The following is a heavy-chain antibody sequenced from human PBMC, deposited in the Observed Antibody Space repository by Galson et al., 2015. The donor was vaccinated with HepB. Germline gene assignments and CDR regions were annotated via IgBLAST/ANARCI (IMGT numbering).Heavy chain of an antibody. V-gene: IGHV4-39*01. CDR2: ISDSGTT. D-gene: IGHD6-13*01. CDR1: GGSVRSNTYY. Sequence: LSLTCTVSGGSVRSNTYYWSWVRQPPGKGLEWIGHISDSGTTHYSPSLKSRVTISAETSKIQFSLKLSSVTASDTAIYYCARLYASTWWNYYFDYWGQGTLVTVSS. J-gene: IGHJ4*02. CDR3: ARLYASTWWNYYFDY.